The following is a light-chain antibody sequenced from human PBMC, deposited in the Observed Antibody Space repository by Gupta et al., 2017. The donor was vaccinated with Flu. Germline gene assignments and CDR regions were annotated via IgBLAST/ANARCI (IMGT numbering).Light chain of an antibody. J-gene: IGLJ2*01. CDR3: RSRDSSTNQLI. Sequence: SSALTQDPALSVPLGQTVRISCQGGSLRNFHANWYQQRPGQAPILVVFGENNRPSGIPDRFSGSTSGDTASLTITGAQPEDAADYYCRSRDSSTNQLIFGGGTKLTVL. CDR2: GEN. V-gene: IGLV3-19*01. CDR1: SLRNFH.